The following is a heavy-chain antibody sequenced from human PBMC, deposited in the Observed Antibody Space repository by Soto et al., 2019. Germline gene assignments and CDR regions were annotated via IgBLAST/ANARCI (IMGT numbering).Heavy chain of an antibody. CDR1: GFTFSSYG. CDR2: ISYDGSNK. V-gene: IGHV3-30*03. CDR3: ARDRVVVVPAAILGYYYYYGMDV. J-gene: IGHJ6*02. Sequence: PGGSLRLSCAASGFTFSSYGMHWVRQAPGKGLEWVAVISYDGSNKYYADSVKGRFTISRDNSKNTLYLQMNSLRAEDTAVYYCARDRVVVVPAAILGYYYYYGMDVWGQGTTVTVSS. D-gene: IGHD2-2*02.